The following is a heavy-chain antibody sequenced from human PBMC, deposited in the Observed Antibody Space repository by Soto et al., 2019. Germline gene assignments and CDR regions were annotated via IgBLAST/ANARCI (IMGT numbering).Heavy chain of an antibody. Sequence: SETLSHTCTVSGGSISSYYWSWIRQPPGKGLEWIGYIYYSGSTNYNPSLKSRVTISVDTSKNQFSLKLSSVTAADTAVYYCARSRGGYFDYWGQGTLVTVSS. CDR2: IYYSGST. CDR3: ARSRGGYFDY. CDR1: GGSISSYY. J-gene: IGHJ4*02. V-gene: IGHV4-59*01. D-gene: IGHD3-16*01.